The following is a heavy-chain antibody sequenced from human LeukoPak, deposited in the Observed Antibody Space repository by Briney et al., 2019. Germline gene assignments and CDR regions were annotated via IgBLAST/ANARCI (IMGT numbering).Heavy chain of an antibody. V-gene: IGHV3-33*08. Sequence: TGGSLRLSCAASGFTFSSYGMHWVRQAPGKGLEWVAVIWYDGSNKYYADSVKGRFTISRDNSKNTLYLQMNSLRAEDTAVYYCARDRGGPYYYDSSGYPNWFDPWGQGTLVTVSS. CDR1: GFTFSSYG. CDR3: ARDRGGPYYYDSSGYPNWFDP. D-gene: IGHD3-22*01. CDR2: IWYDGSNK. J-gene: IGHJ5*02.